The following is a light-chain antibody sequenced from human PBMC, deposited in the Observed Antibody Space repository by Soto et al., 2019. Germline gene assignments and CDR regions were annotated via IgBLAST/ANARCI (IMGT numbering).Light chain of an antibody. CDR1: TGAVTNGHY. Sequence: QALVTQEPSLTVSPGVTVTLACCSSTGAVTNGHYPYWFQQKPGQAPRTLIYDTTNRHSWTPARFSGSLLGGKAALTLSGAQPEDEAEYYCLLSYNGPYVFGTGTKVTVL. CDR2: DTT. J-gene: IGLJ1*01. CDR3: LLSYNGPYV. V-gene: IGLV7-46*01.